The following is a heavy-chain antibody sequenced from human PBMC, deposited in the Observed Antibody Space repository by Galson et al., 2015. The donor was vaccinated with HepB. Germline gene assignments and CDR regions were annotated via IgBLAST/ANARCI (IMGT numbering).Heavy chain of an antibody. V-gene: IGHV3-30*18. CDR1: GFTFSSYG. J-gene: IGHJ6*02. CDR3: AKDGRYGSGSLNRAVYYYYGMDV. Sequence: SLRLSCAASGFTFSSYGMHWVRQAPGKGLEWVAVVSYDGSNKYYADSVKGRFTISRDNSKNTLYLQMNSLRAEDTAVYYSAKDGRYGSGSLNRAVYYYYGMDVWGQGTTVTVSS. CDR2: VSYDGSNK. D-gene: IGHD3-10*01.